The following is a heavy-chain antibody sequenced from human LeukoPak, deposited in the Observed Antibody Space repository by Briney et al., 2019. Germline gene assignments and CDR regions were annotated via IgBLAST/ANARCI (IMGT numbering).Heavy chain of an antibody. D-gene: IGHD3-22*01. Sequence: SETLSLTCTVSGDSIRSGDYYCDWIRQPPGKGLEWIGDINYSGGTYYNPSLKSRVTMSVDTSKNQFSLKLSSVTAADTAVYYCARVSDSSGYHPGDWGQGTLVTVSS. CDR1: GDSIRSGDYY. CDR3: ARVSDSSGYHPGD. J-gene: IGHJ4*02. V-gene: IGHV4-39*01. CDR2: INYSGGT.